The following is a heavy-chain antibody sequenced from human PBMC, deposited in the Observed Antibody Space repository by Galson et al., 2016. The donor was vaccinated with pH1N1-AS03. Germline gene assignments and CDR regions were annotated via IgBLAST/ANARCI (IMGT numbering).Heavy chain of an antibody. CDR1: GFIFDDYA. D-gene: IGHD3-9*01. J-gene: IGHJ4*02. Sequence: SLRLSCAASGFIFDDYAMYWVRQAPGKGLEWIAGISWSSGHLGYADSVKGRLTVSRDSATNSLYLQMNSLRADDTAVYYCARGWYDIWTGYLVDPFDYWGQGALVSVSS. V-gene: IGHV3-9*01. CDR3: ARGWYDIWTGYLVDPFDY. CDR2: ISWSSGHL.